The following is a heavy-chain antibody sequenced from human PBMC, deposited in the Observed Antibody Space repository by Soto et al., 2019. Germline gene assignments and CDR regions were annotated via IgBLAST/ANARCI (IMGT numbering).Heavy chain of an antibody. Sequence: TLSLTCALSGASMTTDGFSWTWVRQPPGGGLEWIGHVYHRASTQYNPSLKGRFSISVDTSRSLFSLRLTSLTAADTAVYFCTRGSVVPLSLLYFDTWGQGTPVTVS. CDR3: TRGSVVPLSLLYFDT. CDR2: VYHRAST. J-gene: IGHJ4*02. D-gene: IGHD2-15*01. CDR1: GASMTTDGFS. V-gene: IGHV4-30-2*01.